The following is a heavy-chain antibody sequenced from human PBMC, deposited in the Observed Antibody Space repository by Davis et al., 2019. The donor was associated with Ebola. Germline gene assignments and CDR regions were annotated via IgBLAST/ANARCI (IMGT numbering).Heavy chain of an antibody. CDR3: ARSDCSSTSCYKGPYSGMDV. Sequence: MPSETLSLTCTVSGGSISSSSYYWGWLRQPPGKGLEWFGSIYYSGSTYYNPSLKSRVTISVDTSKNQFSLKLSSVTAADTAVYYCARSDCSSTSCYKGPYSGMDVWGQGTTVTVSS. CDR1: GGSISSSSYY. J-gene: IGHJ6*02. CDR2: IYYSGST. V-gene: IGHV4-39*01. D-gene: IGHD2-2*02.